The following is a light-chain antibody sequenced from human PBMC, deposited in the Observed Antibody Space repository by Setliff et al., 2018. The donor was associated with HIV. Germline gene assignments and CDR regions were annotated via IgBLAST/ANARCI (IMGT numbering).Light chain of an antibody. CDR1: SSDVGGYHY. CDR3: SSYTASSSVV. J-gene: IGLJ2*01. CDR2: DVS. Sequence: QAALAQHASVSGSPGQSITISCTGSSSDVGGYHYVSWYQQHPGKAPKLMIYDVSQRPAGFSDRFSGSKSGITVSLTISGLQPEDESDYYCSSYTASSSVVFGGGTKVTV. V-gene: IGLV2-14*03.